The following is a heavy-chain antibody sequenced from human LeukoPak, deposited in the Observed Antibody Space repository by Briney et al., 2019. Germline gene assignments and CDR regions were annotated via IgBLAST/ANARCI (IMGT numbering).Heavy chain of an antibody. CDR1: GYTFTSYG. V-gene: IGHV1-18*01. Sequence: ASVKVSCKASGYTFTSYGISWVRPAPGQGLEWMGWISAYNGNTNYAQKLQGRVTMTTDTSTSTAYMELRSLRSDDTAVYYCARDKAYYDILTGYYLGYYYYYGMDVWGQGTTVTVSS. J-gene: IGHJ6*02. CDR2: ISAYNGNT. CDR3: ARDKAYYDILTGYYLGYYYYYGMDV. D-gene: IGHD3-9*01.